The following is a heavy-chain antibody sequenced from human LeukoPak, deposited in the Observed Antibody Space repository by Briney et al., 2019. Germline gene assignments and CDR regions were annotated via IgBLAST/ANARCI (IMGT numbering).Heavy chain of an antibody. CDR1: GFTVSSNY. CDR3: ARGHDYDSSVAY. V-gene: IGHV3-66*01. CDR2: IYSGGST. J-gene: IGHJ4*02. D-gene: IGHD3-22*01. Sequence: GGSLRLSCAASGFTVSSNYMSWVRQAPGKGLEWVSVIYSGGSTYYADSVKGRFTISRDNSKNTVDLQMNSLRAEDTAVYYCARGHDYDSSVAYWGQGTLVTVSS.